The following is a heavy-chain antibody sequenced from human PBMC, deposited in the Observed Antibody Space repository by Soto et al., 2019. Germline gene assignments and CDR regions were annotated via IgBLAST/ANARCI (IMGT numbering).Heavy chain of an antibody. V-gene: IGHV3-21*01. CDR3: ARDGQLLSPDDAFDI. J-gene: IGHJ3*02. Sequence: GGSLRLSCAAPGFPFSSYSMNWVRQAPGKGLEWVSSISSSSSYIYYADSVKGRFTISRDDAKNSLYLQMNSLRAEDTAVYYCARDGQLLSPDDAFDIWGQGTMVTVSS. CDR2: ISSSSSYI. CDR1: GFPFSSYS. D-gene: IGHD2-2*01.